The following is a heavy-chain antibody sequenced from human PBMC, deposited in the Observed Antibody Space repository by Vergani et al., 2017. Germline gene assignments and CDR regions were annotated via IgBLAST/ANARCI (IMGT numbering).Heavy chain of an antibody. D-gene: IGHD3-22*01. Sequence: QVQLQQWGAGLLKPSETLSLTCAVYGGSFSGYYWSWIRQPPGKGLEWIGEINHSGSTNYNPSLKSRVTISVDTSKNQFSLKLSSVTAADTAVYYCARGTAHYYDSSGIDYWGQGTLVTVSS. V-gene: IGHV4-34*01. CDR1: GGSFSGYY. J-gene: IGHJ4*02. CDR2: INHSGST. CDR3: ARGTAHYYDSSGIDY.